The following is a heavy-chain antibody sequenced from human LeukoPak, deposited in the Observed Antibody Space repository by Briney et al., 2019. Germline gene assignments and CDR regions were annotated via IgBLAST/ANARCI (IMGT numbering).Heavy chain of an antibody. Sequence: PSETLSLTCTVSGYSISSGYYWGWIRQPPGKGLEWIGSIYHSGSTYYNPSLKSRVTISVDTSKNQFSLKLSSVTAADTAVYYCARAPSSSWPEGYFDYWGQETLVTVSS. D-gene: IGHD6-13*01. CDR1: GYSISSGYY. CDR3: ARAPSSSWPEGYFDY. V-gene: IGHV4-38-2*02. CDR2: IYHSGST. J-gene: IGHJ4*02.